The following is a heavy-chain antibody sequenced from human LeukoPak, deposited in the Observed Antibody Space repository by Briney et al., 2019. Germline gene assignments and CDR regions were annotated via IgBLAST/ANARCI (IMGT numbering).Heavy chain of an antibody. CDR3: VRHDGRGGATMGALDS. Sequence: SETLSLTCSVSAGSISSSSHHWGWIRQSPGKGLEWIGSIYYGRTTYYNPSLNSRVTISVVTSKNQFSLQLNSVTAADTAVYYCVRHDGRGGATMGALDSWGQGSLVTVSS. CDR2: IYYGRTT. V-gene: IGHV4-39*01. J-gene: IGHJ4*02. D-gene: IGHD5-12*01. CDR1: AGSISSSSHH.